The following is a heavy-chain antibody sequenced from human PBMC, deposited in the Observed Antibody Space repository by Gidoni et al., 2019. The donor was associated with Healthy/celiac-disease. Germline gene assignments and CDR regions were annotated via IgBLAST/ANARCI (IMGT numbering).Heavy chain of an antibody. J-gene: IGHJ4*02. D-gene: IGHD6-13*01. V-gene: IGHV3-23*01. CDR3: AKGAEQQLVPFDY. CDR2: ISGSGGST. Sequence: EVQLLESGGGLVQPGGSLRRACAASGVTFSSYAMSWVRQAPGKGLGCVSAISGSGGSTYYADSVKGRFTISRDNSKNTLYLQMNSLRAEDTAVYYCAKGAEQQLVPFDYWGQGTLVTVSS. CDR1: GVTFSSYA.